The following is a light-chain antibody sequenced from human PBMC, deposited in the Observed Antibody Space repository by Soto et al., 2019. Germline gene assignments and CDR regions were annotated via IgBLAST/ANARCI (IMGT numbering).Light chain of an antibody. CDR2: GAS. J-gene: IGKJ4*01. CDR3: QQYKDWPPLT. V-gene: IGKV3-15*01. Sequence: IVMPQSPATLSVSPGDGATLSCRASQSVSSNLAWYQQKPGQAPRLLIYGASTRATGIPARFSGSGSGTEFTLTIRSLQSEDFAVYYCQQYKDWPPLTFGGGTKVDIK. CDR1: QSVSSN.